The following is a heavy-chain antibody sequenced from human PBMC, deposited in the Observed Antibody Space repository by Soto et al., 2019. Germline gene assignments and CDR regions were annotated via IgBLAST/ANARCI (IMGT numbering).Heavy chain of an antibody. CDR3: ARDPPGYGYPVDY. CDR2: ISSSSYI. Sequence: PGGSLRLSCAASGFTFSSYSMNWVRQAPGKGLEWVSSISSSSYIYYADSVKGRFTISRDNAKNSLYLQMNSLRAEDTAVYYCARDPPGYGYPVDYWGQGTLVTVSS. CDR1: GFTFSSYS. V-gene: IGHV3-21*01. J-gene: IGHJ4*02. D-gene: IGHD5-18*01.